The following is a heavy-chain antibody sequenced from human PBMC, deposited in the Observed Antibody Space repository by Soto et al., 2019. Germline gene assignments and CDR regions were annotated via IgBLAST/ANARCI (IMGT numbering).Heavy chain of an antibody. Sequence: EVQLVESGGGLVQPGRSLRLSCAASGFTFDDYAMHWVRQAPGKGLEWVSGISWNSGAIGYADTVKGRFTISRDNAKNSLYLQMNSLRAEDTALYYCAKDIDPVAVSSTCFDDWGQGTLVTVSS. CDR1: GFTFDDYA. CDR2: ISWNSGAI. D-gene: IGHD6-19*01. CDR3: AKDIDPVAVSSTCFDD. J-gene: IGHJ4*02. V-gene: IGHV3-9*01.